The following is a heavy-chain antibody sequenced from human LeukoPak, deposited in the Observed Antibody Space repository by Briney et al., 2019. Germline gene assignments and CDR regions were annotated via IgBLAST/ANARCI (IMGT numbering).Heavy chain of an antibody. CDR3: ARGTADIVVVVAAMGDY. CDR1: GFTFSRYS. CDR2: FSSSSSYI. J-gene: IGHJ4*02. Sequence: GGSLRLSCAASGFTFSRYSMNWVRQAPGKGVEWVSSFSSSSSYIYYADSVKGRFTISRDNAKNSLYLQMNSLRAEDTAVYYCARGTADIVVVVAAMGDYWGQGTLVTVSS. V-gene: IGHV3-21*01. D-gene: IGHD2-15*01.